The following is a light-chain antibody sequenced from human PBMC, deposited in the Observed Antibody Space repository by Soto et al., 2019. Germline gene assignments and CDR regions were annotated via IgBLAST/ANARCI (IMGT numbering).Light chain of an antibody. CDR1: SSDVGRYNF. J-gene: IGLJ2*01. CDR3: SSYAGSNNWV. Sequence: QSVLTQPPSASGSPGQSVTISCTGTSSDVGRYNFVSWYQQYPGKAPKLMIYEVTKRPSGVPDRFSGSKSGNTASLTVSGLRAEDEADYYCSSYAGSNNWVFGGGTQLTVL. V-gene: IGLV2-8*01. CDR2: EVT.